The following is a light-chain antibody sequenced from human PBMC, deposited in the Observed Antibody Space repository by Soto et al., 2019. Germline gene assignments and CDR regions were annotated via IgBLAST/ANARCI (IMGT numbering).Light chain of an antibody. V-gene: IGKV3-20*01. CDR1: QSVSSSY. Sequence: EIVLTQSPGTLSLSPGERATLSCRASQSVSSSYLAWYQQKPGQAPRLLIYGASSRATGIPDRFSGSGSGTDFTLTISRLEPEEFAVYYGQQYGSSPWTFGQRTKVEIK. CDR2: GAS. J-gene: IGKJ1*01. CDR3: QQYGSSPWT.